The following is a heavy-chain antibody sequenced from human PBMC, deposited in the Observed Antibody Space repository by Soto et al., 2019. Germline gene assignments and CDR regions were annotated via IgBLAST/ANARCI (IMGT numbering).Heavy chain of an antibody. CDR1: GGTFSSYA. D-gene: IGHD4-17*01. CDR3: ARDRGSWMTISYGMAV. V-gene: IGHV1-69*01. Sequence: QVQLVQSGAEVKKPGSSVKVSCKASGGTFSSYAISWVRQAPGQGLEWMGGIIPIFGTADYAQKFQGRVTITADESTSTAYMELSSLRSEDTAVYYCARDRGSWMTISYGMAVWGQGTTVTVSS. J-gene: IGHJ6*02. CDR2: IIPIFGTA.